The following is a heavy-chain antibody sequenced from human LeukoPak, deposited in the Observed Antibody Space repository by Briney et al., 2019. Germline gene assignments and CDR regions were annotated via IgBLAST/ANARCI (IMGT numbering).Heavy chain of an antibody. J-gene: IGHJ5*02. CDR2: IYTSGST. Sequence: PSETLSLTCTVSGGSISSYYWSWIRQPAGKGLEWIGRIYTSGSTNYNPSLKSRVTMSVDTSKNQFSLKLSSVTAADTAVYYCARASWVQLERLGNWFDPWGQGTLVTASS. CDR1: GGSISSYY. V-gene: IGHV4-4*07. CDR3: ARASWVQLERLGNWFDP. D-gene: IGHD1-1*01.